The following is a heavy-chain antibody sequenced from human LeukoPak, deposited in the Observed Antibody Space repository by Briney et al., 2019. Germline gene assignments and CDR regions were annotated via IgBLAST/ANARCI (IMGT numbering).Heavy chain of an antibody. CDR2: IYYSGST. J-gene: IGHJ4*02. V-gene: IGHV4-39*07. Sequence: SETLSLTCTVSGGSISSSSYYWGWIRQPPGKGLEWIGSIYYSGSTYYNPSLKSRVTISVDTSKNQFSLKLSSVTAADTAVYFCARGGRCSGSYCYPINFDFWGQGTLVTVSS. D-gene: IGHD2-15*01. CDR3: ARGGRCSGSYCYPINFDF. CDR1: GGSISSSSYY.